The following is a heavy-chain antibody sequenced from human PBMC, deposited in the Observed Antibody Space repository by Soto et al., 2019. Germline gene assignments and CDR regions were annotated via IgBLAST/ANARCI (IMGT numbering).Heavy chain of an antibody. CDR2: MNPNSGNT. D-gene: IGHD1-26*01. CDR3: ARGMGGSYYNYYYYGMDV. J-gene: IGHJ6*02. V-gene: IGHV1-8*01. CDR1: GYTFTSYD. Sequence: GASVKVSCKASGYTFTSYDINWVRQATGQGLEWMGWMNPNSGNTGYAQKFQGRVTMTRNTSISTAYMELSSLRSEDTAVYYCARGMGGSYYNYYYYGMDVWGQGTTVTVLL.